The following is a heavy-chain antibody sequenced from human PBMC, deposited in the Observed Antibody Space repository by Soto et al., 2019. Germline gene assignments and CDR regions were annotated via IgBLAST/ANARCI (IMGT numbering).Heavy chain of an antibody. V-gene: IGHV3-23*01. CDR2: ISGSGGST. CDR3: ANSYCSSTSCYVYY. Sequence: GSLRLSCAASGFTFSSYAMSWVRQAPGKGLEWVSAISGSGGSTYYADSVKGRFTISRDNSKNTLYLQMNSLRAEDTAVYYCANSYCSSTSCYVYYWGQGTLVTVSS. CDR1: GFTFSSYA. J-gene: IGHJ4*02. D-gene: IGHD2-2*01.